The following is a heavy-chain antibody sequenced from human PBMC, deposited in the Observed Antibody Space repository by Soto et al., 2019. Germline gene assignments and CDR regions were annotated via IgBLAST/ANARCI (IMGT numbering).Heavy chain of an antibody. V-gene: IGHV4-30-2*01. J-gene: IGHJ6*02. CDR1: GGSISSGGYS. Sequence: SETLSLTCAVSGGSISSGGYSWSWIRQPPGKGLEWIGYIYHSGSTYYNPSLKSRVTISVDRSKNQFSLKLSSVTAADTAVYYCARGPMVLTCYYGMDVWGQGTTVTFSS. CDR2: IYHSGST. D-gene: IGHD2-21*02. CDR3: ARGPMVLTCYYGMDV.